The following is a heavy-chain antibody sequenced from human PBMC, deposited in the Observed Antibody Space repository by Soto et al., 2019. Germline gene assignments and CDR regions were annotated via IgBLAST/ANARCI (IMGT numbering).Heavy chain of an antibody. CDR2: IYYSGST. J-gene: IGHJ6*02. V-gene: IGHV4-61*01. CDR3: ASSFTGGYYYYYYGMDV. CDR1: GGSVSSGSYY. Sequence: QVQLQESGPGLVKPSETLSLTCTVSGGSVSSGSYYWSWIRQPPGKGLEWIGYIYYSGSTNYNPSLKSRVTISVDTSKNQFSLKLSSVTAADTAVYYCASSFTGGYYYYYYGMDVWCQGTTVTVSS. D-gene: IGHD4-4*01.